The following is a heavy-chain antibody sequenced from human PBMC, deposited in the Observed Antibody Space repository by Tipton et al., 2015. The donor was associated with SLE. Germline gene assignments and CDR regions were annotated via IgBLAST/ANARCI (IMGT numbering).Heavy chain of an antibody. V-gene: IGHV4-31*03. CDR1: GGSVNTGNCY. CDR2: IYNSGTT. J-gene: IGHJ4*02. Sequence: TLSLTCTVSGGSVNTGNCYWTWIRQHPGKGPEWIGYIYNSGTTYYNPSLRGRITISKDTSKNQYSLSLNSVTAADTAVYYCARVLYVYDSRSSIYRGQGSLVTVSS. CDR3: ARVLYVYDSRSSIY. D-gene: IGHD3-22*01.